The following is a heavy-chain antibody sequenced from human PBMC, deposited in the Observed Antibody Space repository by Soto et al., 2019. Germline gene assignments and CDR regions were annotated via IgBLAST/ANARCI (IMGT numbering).Heavy chain of an antibody. CDR1: GGTFSSYA. V-gene: IGHV1-69*13. Sequence: SVKVSCKASGGTFSSYAISWVRQAPGQGLEWMGGIIPIFGTANYAQKFQGRVTITADESTSTAYMELSSLRSEDTAVYYCATTTVVTERNFDYWGQGTLVTVSS. J-gene: IGHJ4*02. CDR3: ATTTVVTERNFDY. CDR2: IIPIFGTA. D-gene: IGHD4-17*01.